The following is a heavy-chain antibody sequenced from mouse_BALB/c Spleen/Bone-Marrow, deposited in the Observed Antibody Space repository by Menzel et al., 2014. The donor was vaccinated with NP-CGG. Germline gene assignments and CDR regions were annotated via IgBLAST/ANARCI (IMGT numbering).Heavy chain of an antibody. J-gene: IGHJ3*01. Sequence: VKLVESGAELAKPGASVKMSCKASGYTFTSYWMHWVKQRPGQGLEWIGYINPSTGYTEYNQKFKDKATLTADKSSSTAYMQLSSLTSEDSEVYYCARSNYPAWFAYRGQRTLVADSA. CDR3: ARSNYPAWFAY. V-gene: IGHV1-7*01. D-gene: IGHD2-5*01. CDR2: INPSTGYT. CDR1: GYTFTSYW.